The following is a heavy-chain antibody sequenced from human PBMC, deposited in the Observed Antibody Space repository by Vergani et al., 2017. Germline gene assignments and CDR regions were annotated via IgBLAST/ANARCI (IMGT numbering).Heavy chain of an antibody. CDR1: GGSISSGGYS. Sequence: QLQLQESGSGLVKPSQTLSLTCAVSGGSISSGGYSWSWIRQPPGKGLEWIGYIYHSGSTYYNPSLKSRVTISVDRSKNQFSLKLSSVTAADTAVYYCAREERSNTSPFVGDWGQGTLVTVSS. D-gene: IGHD2/OR15-2a*01. CDR3: AREERSNTSPFVGD. V-gene: IGHV4-30-2*01. CDR2: IYHSGST. J-gene: IGHJ4*02.